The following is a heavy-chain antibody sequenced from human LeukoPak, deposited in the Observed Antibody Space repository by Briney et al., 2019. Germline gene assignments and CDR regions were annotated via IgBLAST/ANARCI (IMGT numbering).Heavy chain of an antibody. D-gene: IGHD3-10*02. CDR3: AELGITMIGGV. CDR1: GFSFDDYT. V-gene: IGHV3-43*01. Sequence: GGSLRLSCAASGFSFDDYTMHWVRQAPGKGLEWVSLISWDGGSTYYADSVKGRFTISRDNAKNSLYLQMNSLRAEDTAVYYCAELGITMIGGVWGKGTTVTISS. J-gene: IGHJ6*04. CDR2: ISWDGGST.